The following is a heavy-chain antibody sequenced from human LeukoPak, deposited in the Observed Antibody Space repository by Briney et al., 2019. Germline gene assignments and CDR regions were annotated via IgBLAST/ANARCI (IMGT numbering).Heavy chain of an antibody. CDR3: ATASVPGAIEGPFDAIDM. J-gene: IGHJ3*02. CDR2: IIPLYATT. V-gene: IGHV1-69*05. CDR1: GGSFIYYD. D-gene: IGHD2-2*02. Sequence: GASVKVSCKPSGGSFIYYDISWVRQAPGQGLEGMGRIIPLYATTNYEQRFQGRVTITTDESATTAYMELSSLRSEDTAVYYCATASVPGAIEGPFDAIDMWGQGTMVTVSS.